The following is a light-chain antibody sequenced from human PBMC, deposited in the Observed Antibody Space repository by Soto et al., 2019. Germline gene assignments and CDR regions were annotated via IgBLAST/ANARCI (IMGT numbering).Light chain of an antibody. CDR3: QQRVNWPLT. Sequence: EIVLTQSPATLSLSPGERATLSCRASQSVSSHLAWYQQKPGQAPRLLMYDTSNRATGIPARFSGSGSGTGFTLTISSLEPEDFAVYYCQQRVNWPLTFGGGTKVEIK. J-gene: IGKJ4*01. V-gene: IGKV3-11*01. CDR2: DTS. CDR1: QSVSSH.